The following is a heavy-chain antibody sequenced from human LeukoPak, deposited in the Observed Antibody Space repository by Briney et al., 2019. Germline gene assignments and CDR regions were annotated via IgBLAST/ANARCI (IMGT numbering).Heavy chain of an antibody. V-gene: IGHV4-34*01. CDR3: ANHRPEDGNYFRF. CDR1: GGSFSGYY. CDR2: INHSGST. J-gene: IGHJ4*02. Sequence: ASETLSLTCAVYGGSFSGYYWSWIRQPPGKGLEWIGEINHSGSTNYNPSLKSRVTISVDTSKNQFSLKLSSVTAADTAVYYCANHRPEDGNYFRFWGQGALVTVSS.